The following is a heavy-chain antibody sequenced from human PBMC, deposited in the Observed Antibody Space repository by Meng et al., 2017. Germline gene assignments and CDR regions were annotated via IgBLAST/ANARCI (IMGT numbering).Heavy chain of an antibody. J-gene: IGHJ6*02. CDR1: GFTFSSYS. Sequence: GESLKISCAASGFTFSSYSMNWVRQAPGKGLEWVSSISSSSSYRYYADSVKGRFTISRDNAKNSLYLQMNSLRAEDTAVYYCARDRNLWFGELLPIYYYVMDVWGQGTMVTVSS. CDR2: ISSSSSYR. V-gene: IGHV3-21*01. D-gene: IGHD3-10*01. CDR3: ARDRNLWFGELLPIYYYVMDV.